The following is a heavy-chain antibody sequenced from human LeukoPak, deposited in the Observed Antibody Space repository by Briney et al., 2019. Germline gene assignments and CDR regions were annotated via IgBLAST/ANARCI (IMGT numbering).Heavy chain of an antibody. CDR2: IYYSGST. V-gene: IGHV4-39*02. Sequence: SETLSLTCTVSGGSISSSSYYWGWIRQPPGKGLEWIGSIYYSGSTYYNPSLKSRVTISVDTSKNQFSLKLSSVTAADTAVYYCARDSWGSGSYDPSYFDYWGQGTLVTVSS. CDR1: GGSISSSSYY. CDR3: ARDSWGSGSYDPSYFDY. D-gene: IGHD3-10*01. J-gene: IGHJ4*02.